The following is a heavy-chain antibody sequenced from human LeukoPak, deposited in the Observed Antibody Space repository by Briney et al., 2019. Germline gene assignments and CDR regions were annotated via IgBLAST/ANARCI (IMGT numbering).Heavy chain of an antibody. Sequence: GGSLRLSCAASGFTFSSYAMSWVRQAPGKGLEWVSAISGSGGSTYYADSVKGRFTISRDNSKNTLYLQMNSLRAEDTAVYYCARDPRCGGDCQSGGFDYWGQGTLVTVSS. CDR3: ARDPRCGGDCQSGGFDY. CDR2: ISGSGGST. V-gene: IGHV3-23*01. CDR1: GFTFSSYA. D-gene: IGHD2-21*02. J-gene: IGHJ4*02.